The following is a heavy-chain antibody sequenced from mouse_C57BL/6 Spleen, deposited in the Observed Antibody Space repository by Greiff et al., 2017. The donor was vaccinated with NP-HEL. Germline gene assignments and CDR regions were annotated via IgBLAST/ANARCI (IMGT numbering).Heavy chain of an antibody. Sequence: QVQLQQPGAELVMPGASVKLSCKASGYTFTSYWMHRVKQRPGQGPEWIGEIDPSDSYTNYNQKFKGKSTLTVDKSSSTANMQLSSLTSEDAAVYYCARWEGNFDYWGQGTTLTVSS. V-gene: IGHV1-69*01. D-gene: IGHD4-1*01. J-gene: IGHJ2*01. CDR1: GYTFTSYW. CDR3: ARWEGNFDY. CDR2: IDPSDSYT.